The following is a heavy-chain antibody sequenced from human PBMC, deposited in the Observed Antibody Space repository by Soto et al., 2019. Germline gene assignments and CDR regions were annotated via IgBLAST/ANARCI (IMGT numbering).Heavy chain of an antibody. D-gene: IGHD6-19*01. Sequence: ASVKVSCKASGYTFTSYAMHWVRQAPGQRLEWMGWINAGNGNTKYSQKFQGRVTITRDTSASTAYMELSSLRSEDTAVYYCARGPLYQKGLIAVAGYFDYWGQGTLVTSPQ. CDR3: ARGPLYQKGLIAVAGYFDY. CDR1: GYTFTSYA. V-gene: IGHV1-3*01. J-gene: IGHJ4*02. CDR2: INAGNGNT.